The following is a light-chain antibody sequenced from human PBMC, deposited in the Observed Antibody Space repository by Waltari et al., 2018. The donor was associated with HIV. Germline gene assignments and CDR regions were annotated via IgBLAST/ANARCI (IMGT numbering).Light chain of an antibody. V-gene: IGLV2-11*01. J-gene: IGLJ3*02. CDR3: CSYAGSYTWV. CDR1: SSDVGGYKY. Sequence: QSALTQSRSVSGSPGQSVTIPCTGTSSDVGGYKYVSWYQQHPGKVPKLMIYDVNKRPSGVPDRFSGSKSANTASLTISGLQAEDEADYYCCSYAGSYTWVFGGGTKLTVL. CDR2: DVN.